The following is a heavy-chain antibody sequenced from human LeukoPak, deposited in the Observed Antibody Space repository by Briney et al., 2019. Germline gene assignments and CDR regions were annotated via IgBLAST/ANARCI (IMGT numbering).Heavy chain of an antibody. D-gene: IGHD3-9*01. J-gene: IGHJ3*02. V-gene: IGHV3-21*01. Sequence: GGSLRLSCAASGFTFSSYRVTWVRQAPGKGLEWVSSINRSSSYIYYADSVKGRFTISRDNAKNSLYLQMNSLRAEDTAVYYCARGVGRLRYFNWLPDAFDIWGQGTMVTVSS. CDR1: GFTFSSYR. CDR3: ARGVGRLRYFNWLPDAFDI. CDR2: INRSSSYI.